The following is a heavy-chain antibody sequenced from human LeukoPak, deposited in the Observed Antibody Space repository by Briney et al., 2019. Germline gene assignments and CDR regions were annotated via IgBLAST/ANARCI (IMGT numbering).Heavy chain of an antibody. CDR2: ISYDGSNK. V-gene: IGHV3-30*18. D-gene: IGHD6-19*01. CDR1: GFTFSSYG. Sequence: PGGSLRLSCAASGFTFSSYGMHWVRQAPGKGLEWGAVISYDGSNKYYAESVKGRFTISRDNSKNTLYLQMNSLRAEDTAVYYCAKDLYEQWLVQDYWGQGTLVTVSS. J-gene: IGHJ4*02. CDR3: AKDLYEQWLVQDY.